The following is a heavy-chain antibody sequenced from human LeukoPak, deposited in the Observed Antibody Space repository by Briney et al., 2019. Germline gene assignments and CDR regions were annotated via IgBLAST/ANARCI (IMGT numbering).Heavy chain of an antibody. V-gene: IGHV3-30*04. CDR2: ISYDGSNK. CDR3: ARDDYDSSGYLVY. J-gene: IGHJ4*02. D-gene: IGHD3-22*01. CDR1: GFTFSSYA. Sequence: GGSLRLSCAASGFTFSSYAMHWVRQAPGKGLEWVALISYDGSNKYYADSVKGRFTISRDNSKNTLYLQMNSLRAEDTAVYYCARDDYDSSGYLVYWGQGTLVTVSS.